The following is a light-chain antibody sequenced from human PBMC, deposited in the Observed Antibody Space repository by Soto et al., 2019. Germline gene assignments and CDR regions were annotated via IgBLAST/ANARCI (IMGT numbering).Light chain of an antibody. J-gene: IGLJ2*01. CDR1: SSDVGGYNY. V-gene: IGLV2-8*01. CDR2: EVS. CDR3: SSYAGSNNLL. Sequence: QSVLTQPPSASGSPGQSVTISCTGTSSDVGGYNYVSWYQQHPGKAPKLMIYEVSKRPSGVPDRFSGSKSGNTASLTVSGLQAEDEADYYFSSYAGSNNLLFGGGTKLTVL.